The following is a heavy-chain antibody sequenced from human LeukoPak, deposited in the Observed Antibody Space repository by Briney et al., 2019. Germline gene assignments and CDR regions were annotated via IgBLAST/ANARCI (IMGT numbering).Heavy chain of an antibody. CDR1: GFTYSNNW. J-gene: IGHJ4*02. Sequence: GGPLRLSCAASGFTYSNNWMSWVRQAPGKGLEWVATIKQDGSETYYVDSVKGRFTISRDNAKNSLYLQMNSLRAEDTAVYYCAGTREEFDYWGQGTLVTVSS. V-gene: IGHV3-7*01. D-gene: IGHD1-26*01. CDR2: IKQDGSET. CDR3: AGTREEFDY.